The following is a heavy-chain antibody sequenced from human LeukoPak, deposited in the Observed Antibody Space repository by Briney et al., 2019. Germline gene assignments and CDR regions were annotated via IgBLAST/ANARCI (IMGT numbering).Heavy chain of an antibody. J-gene: IGHJ4*02. D-gene: IGHD4-11*01. CDR1: GGSISSSSYY. V-gene: IGHV3-23*01. CDR3: AKAFLYSNYGAPWGY. Sequence: ETLSLTCTVSGGSISSSSYYWGWIRQPPGKGLEWVSAISGSGGSTYYADSVKGRFTISRDNSKNTLYLQMNSLRAEDTAVYYCAKAFLYSNYGAPWGYWGQGTLVTVSS. CDR2: ISGSGGST.